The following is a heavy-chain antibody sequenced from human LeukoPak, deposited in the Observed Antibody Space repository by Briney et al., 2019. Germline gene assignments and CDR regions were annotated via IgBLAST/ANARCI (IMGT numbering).Heavy chain of an antibody. CDR1: GGSISSYY. CDR3: ARPLGGSYPEAFDI. CDR2: IYTSGSI. J-gene: IGHJ3*02. V-gene: IGHV4-4*09. Sequence: KPSETLSLTCTVSGGSISSYYWSWIRQPPGKGLEWIGYIYTSGSINYNPSLKSRVTISVDTSKNQFSLKLSSVTAADTAVYYCARPLGGSYPEAFDIWGQGTMVTVSS. D-gene: IGHD1-26*01.